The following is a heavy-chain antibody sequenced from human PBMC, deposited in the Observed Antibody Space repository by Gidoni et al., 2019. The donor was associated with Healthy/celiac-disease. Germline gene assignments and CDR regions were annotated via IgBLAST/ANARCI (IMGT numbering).Heavy chain of an antibody. CDR2: INHSGST. Sequence: QVHLQQWGAGLLKPSVTLSLTCAGYGGSFSGYYWSWIRQPTGKGLEWIGEINHSGSTNYNPSLKSRVTISVDTSKNQFSLKLSSVTAADTAVYYCARGRNFDYWGQGTLVTVSS. J-gene: IGHJ4*02. CDR1: GGSFSGYY. V-gene: IGHV4-34*01. CDR3: ARGRNFDY.